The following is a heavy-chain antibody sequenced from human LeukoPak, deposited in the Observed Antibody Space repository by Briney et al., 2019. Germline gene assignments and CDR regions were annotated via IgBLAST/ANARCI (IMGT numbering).Heavy chain of an antibody. CDR1: GGTFSSYA. CDR3: ARDVHGDYGSGWFDP. Sequence: SVKVSCKASGGTFSSYAISWVRQAPGQGLEWLGGIMPLFGTAGYAQKFQGRVTITEDESTRTVYLELTSLTSDDTAVYYCARDVHGDYGSGWFDPWGQGTLVSVSS. J-gene: IGHJ5*02. D-gene: IGHD4-17*01. V-gene: IGHV1-69*13. CDR2: IMPLFGTA.